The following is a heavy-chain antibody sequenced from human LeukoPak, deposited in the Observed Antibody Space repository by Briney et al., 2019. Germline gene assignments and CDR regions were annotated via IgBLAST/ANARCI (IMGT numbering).Heavy chain of an antibody. J-gene: IGHJ4*02. Sequence: ASVKVSCKASGYTFRSYEINWVRQAPGQGLEWVGWIHPNSGKTGYAQKFQGRVTMTRDTSTETAFMELSSLKFDDTAIFYCARGHYGGNRYFDIWGQGTLVTASS. CDR3: ARGHYGGNRYFDI. V-gene: IGHV1-8*01. CDR2: IHPNSGKT. CDR1: GYTFRSYE. D-gene: IGHD4-23*01.